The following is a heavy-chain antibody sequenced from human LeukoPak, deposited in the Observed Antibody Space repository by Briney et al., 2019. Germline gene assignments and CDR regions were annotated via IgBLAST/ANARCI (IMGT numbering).Heavy chain of an antibody. CDR3: VRDGEYSHGIDFDY. J-gene: IGHJ4*02. CDR1: GFTFSSYG. Sequence: SGGSLRLSCAASGFTFSSYGMHWVRQAPGKGLVWVSRTNGDGSDTSYADSVKGRFTISRDSATNTLYLQMNSLRAEDTAIYYCVRDGEYSHGIDFDYWGQGTLVTVSP. V-gene: IGHV3-74*01. CDR2: TNGDGSDT. D-gene: IGHD5-18*01.